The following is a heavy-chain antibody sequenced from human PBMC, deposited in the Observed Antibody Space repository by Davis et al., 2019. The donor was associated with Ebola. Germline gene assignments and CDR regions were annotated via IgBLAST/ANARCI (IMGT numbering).Heavy chain of an antibody. CDR2: IYYSGST. J-gene: IGHJ4*02. D-gene: IGHD2-8*02. V-gene: IGHV4-59*05. Sequence: SETLSLTCTVSGGSISSYYWSWIRQPPGKGLEWIGSIYYSGSTYYNPSLESRVTVSVDTSKNQFSLRLSSMTAADTAVYYCATRTSLTGAHFDHWGQGTLVTVSS. CDR3: ATRTSLTGAHFDH. CDR1: GGSISSYY.